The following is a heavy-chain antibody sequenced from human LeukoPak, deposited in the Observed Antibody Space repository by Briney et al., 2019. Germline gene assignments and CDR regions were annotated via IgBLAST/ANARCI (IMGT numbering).Heavy chain of an antibody. J-gene: IGHJ3*02. Sequence: LRLSCAASGFTFSSYGMHWVRQAPGKGLEWVSDISWNSGSVAYADSVRGRFTISRDNAKNSLYLQMNSLRAEDTALYYCAKGLYGSGSYYGAFDIWGQGTTVTVSS. CDR1: GFTFSSYG. D-gene: IGHD3-10*01. V-gene: IGHV3-9*01. CDR3: AKGLYGSGSYYGAFDI. CDR2: ISWNSGSV.